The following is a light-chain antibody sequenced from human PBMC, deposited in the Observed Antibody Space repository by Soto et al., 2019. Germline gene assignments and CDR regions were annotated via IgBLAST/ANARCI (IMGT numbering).Light chain of an antibody. CDR3: LLSYNGVGEV. CDR1: TGAVTSGHY. CDR2: ATT. V-gene: IGLV7-46*01. J-gene: IGLJ3*02. Sequence: QAVVTQEPSLTVSPGGTVTLTCGSSTGAVTSGHYPYWFQQRPGQAPRTLIYATTNRHSWTPARFSGSLLGGKAALTLSGAQPEDEAEYYCLLSYNGVGEVFGGGTKLTVL.